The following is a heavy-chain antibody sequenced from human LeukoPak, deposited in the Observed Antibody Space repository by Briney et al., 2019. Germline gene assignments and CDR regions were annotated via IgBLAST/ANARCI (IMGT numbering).Heavy chain of an antibody. CDR3: ARRHCSGGSCYLYSDY. CDR1: GYTFTGYY. D-gene: IGHD2-15*01. CDR2: IKPKSGGT. Sequence: ASVKVSCKASGYTFTGYYIHWVRQAPGQGLEWMGWIKPKSGGTNYAQKFQGRVTMTRDTSISTAYMELRSLRSDDTAVYYCARRHCSGGSCYLYSDYWGQGTLVTVSS. V-gene: IGHV1-2*02. J-gene: IGHJ4*02.